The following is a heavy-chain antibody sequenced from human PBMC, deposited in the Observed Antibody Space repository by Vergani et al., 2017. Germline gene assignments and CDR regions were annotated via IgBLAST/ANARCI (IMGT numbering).Heavy chain of an antibody. CDR3: AGGEYSSSSDEFDY. J-gene: IGHJ4*02. CDR2: IITILGIA. D-gene: IGHD6-6*01. CDR1: GGTFSSYA. Sequence: QVKLVQSGAEVKKPGSSVQVSCKASGGTFSSYAISWVRQAPGQGLEWMGRIITILGIANYAQKFKGRVTITADKSTSTAYMELSSLRYEDTAVYYCAGGEYSSSSDEFDYWGQGTLVTVSS. V-gene: IGHV1-69*04.